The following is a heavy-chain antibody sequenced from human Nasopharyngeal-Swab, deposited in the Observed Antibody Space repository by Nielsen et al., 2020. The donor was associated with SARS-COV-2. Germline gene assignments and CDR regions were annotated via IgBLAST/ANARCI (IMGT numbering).Heavy chain of an antibody. D-gene: IGHD3-10*01. CDR3: ATINYFHHRSFSFEY. J-gene: IGHJ4*02. Sequence: SVKVSCKASGGTFSNYGISWVRQAPGQGLEWVGRVIPILNTSNYTLKFQGRVSVTAEKSTNTAYMELSSLRSENTAVYYCATINYFHHRSFSFEYWGQGSLVTVSS. CDR1: GGTFSNYG. CDR2: VIPILNTS. V-gene: IGHV1-69*04.